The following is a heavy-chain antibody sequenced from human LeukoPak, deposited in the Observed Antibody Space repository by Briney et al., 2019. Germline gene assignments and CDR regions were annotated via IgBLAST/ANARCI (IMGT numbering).Heavy chain of an antibody. CDR2: ISHSGRT. D-gene: IGHD2-8*02. CDR1: GGSFSAYY. J-gene: IGHJ4*02. Sequence: PSETLSLTCAFYGGSFSAYYWTWLRQPPGSGLEWIGEISHSGRTHYHPSFKSRVTISLDTSKNQFSLKLSSVTAANTAVYYCATYWSTGNSDCWGQGTLVTVSS. V-gene: IGHV4-34*01. CDR3: ATYWSTGNSDC.